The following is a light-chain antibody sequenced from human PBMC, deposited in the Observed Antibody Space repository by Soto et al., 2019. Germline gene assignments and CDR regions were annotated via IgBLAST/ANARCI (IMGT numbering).Light chain of an antibody. V-gene: IGKV1-39*01. J-gene: IGKJ4*01. CDR2: AAS. CDR1: QSISSY. CDR3: QQSYSSPLT. Sequence: DAQMTQSPSTLSASVGDRVTITCRASQSISSYLNWYQQKPGKAPKLLIYAASSLQSGVPSRFSGSGSGTDFTLTVSSLQPEDFAIYYCQQSYSSPLTFGGGTKVDIK.